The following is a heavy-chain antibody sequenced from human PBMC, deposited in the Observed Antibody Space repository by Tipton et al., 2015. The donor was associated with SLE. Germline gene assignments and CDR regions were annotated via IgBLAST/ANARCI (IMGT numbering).Heavy chain of an antibody. V-gene: IGHV3-74*01. J-gene: IGHJ4*02. D-gene: IGHD6-19*01. CDR1: GFTFSSYW. Sequence: SLRLSCAASGFTFSSYWMHWVRQAPGKGLVWVSRINSDGSSTSYADSVKGRFTISRDNAKNTLYLQMNSLRAEDTAVYYCARVSWEYSSGQEPYFDYWGQGTRVTVFS. CDR2: INSDGSST. CDR3: ARVSWEYSSGQEPYFDY.